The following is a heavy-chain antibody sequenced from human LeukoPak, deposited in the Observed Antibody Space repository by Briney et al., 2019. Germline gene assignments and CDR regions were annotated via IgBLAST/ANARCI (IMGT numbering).Heavy chain of an antibody. CDR3: AGANVLLWFGESTA. D-gene: IGHD3-10*01. CDR2: IYYSGST. Sequence: PSETLSLTCTVSGGSISSSSYYWSWIRQPPGKGLEWIGYIYYSGSTNYNPSLKSRVTISVDTSKNQFSLKLSSVTAADTAVYYCAGANVLLWFGESTAWGQGTLVTVSS. J-gene: IGHJ5*02. CDR1: GGSISSSSYY. V-gene: IGHV4-61*01.